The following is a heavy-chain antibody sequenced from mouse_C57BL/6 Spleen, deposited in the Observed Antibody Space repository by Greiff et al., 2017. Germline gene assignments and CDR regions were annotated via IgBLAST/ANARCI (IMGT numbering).Heavy chain of an antibody. V-gene: IGHV5-16*01. CDR2: INYDGSST. J-gene: IGHJ2*01. CDR1: GFTFSDYY. Sequence: DVMLVEPEGGLVQPGSSMKLSCTASGFTFSDYYMAWVRQVPEKGLEWVANINYDGSSTYYLNSLKSRFIISRDNAKNIQYLQMISLKSEDTATYYCARELKYYFDYWGQGTTLTVSS. CDR3: ARELKYYFDY. D-gene: IGHD1-3*01.